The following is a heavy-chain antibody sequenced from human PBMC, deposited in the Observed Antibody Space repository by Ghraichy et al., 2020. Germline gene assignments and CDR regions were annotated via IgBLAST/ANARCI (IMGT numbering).Heavy chain of an antibody. CDR2: IYYSGST. V-gene: IGHV4-39*01. Sequence: SETLSLTCTVSGGSISSSSYYWGWIRQPPGKGLEWIGSIYYSGSTYYNPSLKSRVTISVDTSKNQFSLKLSSVTAADTAVYYCARRATNPEPRPSDYWGQGTLVTVSS. D-gene: IGHD1-14*01. CDR1: GGSISSSSYY. CDR3: ARRATNPEPRPSDY. J-gene: IGHJ4*02.